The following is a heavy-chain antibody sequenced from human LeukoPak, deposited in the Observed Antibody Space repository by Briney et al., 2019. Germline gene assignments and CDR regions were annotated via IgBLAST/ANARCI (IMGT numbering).Heavy chain of an antibody. D-gene: IGHD5-24*01. Sequence: PGGSLSLSCAASGFDLNNYAMHWVRQAPGKGLEWVTLTSYSEDNTYYADSVKGRFTFSRDKSKNTLYLQMNSLRPEDSAVYFCASDPRDGGQNVWGKGTTVTVSS. CDR3: ASDPRDGGQNV. J-gene: IGHJ6*04. V-gene: IGHV3-30*04. CDR2: TSYSEDNT. CDR1: GFDLNNYA.